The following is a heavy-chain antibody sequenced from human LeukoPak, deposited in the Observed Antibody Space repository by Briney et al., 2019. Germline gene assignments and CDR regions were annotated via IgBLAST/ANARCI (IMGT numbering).Heavy chain of an antibody. V-gene: IGHV1-8*03. CDR1: GYTVTSYD. CDR3: ARVASGSYSFDP. Sequence: ASVKVSCKASGYTVTSYDINWVRQATGQGLEWMGWMNPNSGNTGYAQKFQGRVTITRNTSISTACMELSSLRSEDTAVYYCARVASGSYSFDPWGQGTLVTVSS. J-gene: IGHJ5*02. D-gene: IGHD1-26*01. CDR2: MNPNSGNT.